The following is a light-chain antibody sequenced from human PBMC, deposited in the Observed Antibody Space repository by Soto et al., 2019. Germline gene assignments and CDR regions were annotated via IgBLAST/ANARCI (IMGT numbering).Light chain of an antibody. CDR1: SSDVGGYNY. Sequence: QSALTQPASVSGSPGQSITISCTGTSSDVGGYNYVSWYQQHPGKAPKIIIYDVNKRPSGVPDRFSGSKSGNTASLTISGLQAEDEADYYCCSYPGSHTWVFGGGTKLTVL. J-gene: IGLJ3*02. V-gene: IGLV2-11*01. CDR3: CSYPGSHTWV. CDR2: DVN.